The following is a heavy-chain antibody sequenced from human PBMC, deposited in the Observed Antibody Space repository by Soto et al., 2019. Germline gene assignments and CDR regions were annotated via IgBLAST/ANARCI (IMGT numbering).Heavy chain of an antibody. J-gene: IGHJ4*02. CDR3: ARSFEGGWYFDY. D-gene: IGHD6-19*01. CDR2: INHSGST. V-gene: IGHV4-34*01. CDR1: GGSFSGYY. Sequence: SETLSLTCAVYGGSFSGYYWIWIRQPPGKGLEWIGEINHSGSTNHNPSLKSRVTISVDTSKNQFSLKLSSVTAADTAVYYCARSFEGGWYFDYWGQGTLVTVSS.